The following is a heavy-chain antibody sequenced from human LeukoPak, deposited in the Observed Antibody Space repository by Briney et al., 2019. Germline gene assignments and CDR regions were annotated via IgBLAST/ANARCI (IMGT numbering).Heavy chain of an antibody. CDR1: GCSISSYY. D-gene: IGHD4-23*01. CDR2: IYYSGST. Sequence: SETLSLTCTVSGCSISSYYWSWIRQPPGKGLEWMGYIYYSGSTNYNPSLKSRVTISADTSKNQFSLKLSSVTAADTAVYYCARERALYGGNPNDAFDIWGQGTMVTVSS. CDR3: ARERALYGGNPNDAFDI. J-gene: IGHJ3*02. V-gene: IGHV4-59*01.